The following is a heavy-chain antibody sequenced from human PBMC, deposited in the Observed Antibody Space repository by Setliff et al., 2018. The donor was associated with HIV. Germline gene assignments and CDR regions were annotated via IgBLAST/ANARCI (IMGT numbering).Heavy chain of an antibody. Sequence: PGGSLRLSCAASGFTFSSYTMNWVRQAPGKGLEWVSYISSSSSTTYYADSVKGRFTISRDNAKNSLHLQMNSLRVEDTAVYYCVRPPDVMTKVTKANCWGRGTLVTVSS. CDR3: VRPPDVMTKVTKANC. CDR2: ISSSSSTT. J-gene: IGHJ2*01. D-gene: IGHD4-17*01. V-gene: IGHV3-48*01. CDR1: GFTFSSYT.